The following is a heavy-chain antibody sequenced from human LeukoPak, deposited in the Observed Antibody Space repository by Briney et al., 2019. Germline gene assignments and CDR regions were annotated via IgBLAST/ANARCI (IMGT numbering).Heavy chain of an antibody. D-gene: IGHD6-6*01. CDR3: ARSSYSSSSSV. V-gene: IGHV3-7*03. CDR1: GFTFSGFW. Sequence: GGSLRLSCAVSGFTFSGFWMSWSRQAPGKGLEWVASINSDGSEGYYADVVKGRFTISRDNAKNTLYLQINSLRAEDTAVYYCARSSYSSSSSVWGQGTMVTVSS. CDR2: INSDGSEG. J-gene: IGHJ3*01.